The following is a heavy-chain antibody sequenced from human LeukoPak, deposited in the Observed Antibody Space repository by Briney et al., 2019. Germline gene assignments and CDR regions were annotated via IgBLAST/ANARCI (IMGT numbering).Heavy chain of an antibody. CDR2: IWYDGNNK. CDR1: GFTFSSYG. V-gene: IGHV3-33*01. Sequence: GGSLRLSCAASGFTFSSYGMHWVRQAPGKGLEWLAVIWYDGNNKYYADSVKGRFTISRDNSKNTLYLQMNSLRAEDTAVYYCARSTSSEYDIYHFDYWGQGTLVTVSS. CDR3: ARSTSSEYDIYHFDY. J-gene: IGHJ4*02. D-gene: IGHD3-9*01.